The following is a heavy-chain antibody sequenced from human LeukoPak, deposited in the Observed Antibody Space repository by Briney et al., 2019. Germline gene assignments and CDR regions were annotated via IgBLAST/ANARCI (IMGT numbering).Heavy chain of an antibody. CDR3: ASSHPALIGRNWFDP. V-gene: IGHV6-1*01. D-gene: IGHD3-16*01. CDR2: TYYRSKWYN. Sequence: SQTLSLTCAISGDSVSSNSAAWNWIRQSPSRGLEWLGRTYYRSKWYNDYAVSVKSRITINPDTSKNQFSLQLNSVTPEDTAVYYCASSHPALIGRNWFDPWGQGTLVTVSS. J-gene: IGHJ5*02. CDR1: GDSVSSNSAA.